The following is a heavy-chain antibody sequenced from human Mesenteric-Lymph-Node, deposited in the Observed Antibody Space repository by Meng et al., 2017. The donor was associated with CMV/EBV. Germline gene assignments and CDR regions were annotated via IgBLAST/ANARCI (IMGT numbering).Heavy chain of an antibody. CDR3: ARAYDPTGFFNIWSFYFDY. J-gene: IGHJ4*02. V-gene: IGHV1-2*06. CDR1: AYY. CDR2: INHNNGVT. Sequence: AYYIHWVRQAPVQGLEWMRRINHNNGVTDYAQNFQGRVTMTRDTSFSTAYMELSSLRSDDTAIYYCARAYDPTGFFNIWSFYFDYWGQGSLVTVSS. D-gene: IGHD3-22*01.